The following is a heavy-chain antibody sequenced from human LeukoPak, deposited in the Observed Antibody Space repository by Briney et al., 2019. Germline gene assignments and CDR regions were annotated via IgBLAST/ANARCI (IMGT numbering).Heavy chain of an antibody. J-gene: IGHJ4*02. V-gene: IGHV4-38-2*02. D-gene: IGHD3-10*01. CDR2: IYHSGST. CDR3: ASMGGYYGSGSYYIDY. Sequence: PSETLSLTCTVSGYSISSGYFWGWIRQPPGKGLEWIGNIYHSGSTYYNPSLKSRASVSIHTSKNQFSLKLYSVTAADTAVYYCASMGGYYGSGSYYIDYWGQGTLVTVSS. CDR1: GYSISSGYF.